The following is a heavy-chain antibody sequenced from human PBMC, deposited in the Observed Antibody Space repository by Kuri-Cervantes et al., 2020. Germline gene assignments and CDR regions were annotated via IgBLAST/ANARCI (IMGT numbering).Heavy chain of an antibody. Sequence: GESLKISCAASGFTFSSYGMHWVRQAPGKGLEWVAVISYDGSNKYYADSVKGRFTISRDNSKNTLYLQMNSLRAEDTAVYYCARLGGVWGSYRFRSAFDIWGRGTMVTVSS. CDR1: GFTFSSYG. D-gene: IGHD3-16*02. CDR3: ARLGGVWGSYRFRSAFDI. J-gene: IGHJ3*02. CDR2: ISYDGSNK. V-gene: IGHV3-30*03.